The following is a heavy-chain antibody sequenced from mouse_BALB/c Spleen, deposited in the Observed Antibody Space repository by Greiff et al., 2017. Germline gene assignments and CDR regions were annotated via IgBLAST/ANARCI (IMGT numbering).Heavy chain of an antibody. CDR3: ARIYYYGSRTWFAY. V-gene: IGHV1-14*01. J-gene: IGHJ3*01. CDR2: INPYNDGT. Sequence: VQLKQSGPELVKPGASVKMSCKASGYTFTSYVMHWVKQKPGQGLEWIGYINPYNDGTKYNEKFKGKATLTSDKSSSTAYMELSSLTSEDSAVYYCARIYYYGSRTWFAYWGQGTLVTVSA. D-gene: IGHD1-1*01. CDR1: GYTFTSYV.